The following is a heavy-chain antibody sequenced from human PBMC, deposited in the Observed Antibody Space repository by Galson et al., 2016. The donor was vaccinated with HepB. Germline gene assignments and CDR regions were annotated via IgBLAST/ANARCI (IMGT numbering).Heavy chain of an antibody. CDR2: LSPYSGNT. V-gene: IGHV1-18*04. D-gene: IGHD1-1*01. CDR1: GYTFASSG. Sequence: SVKVSCKASGYTFASSGIRWVRQAPGQGLEWMGWLSPYSGNTNYAQKFQGRVTMTTDTTTRTAYMELGSLRSDDTAVYYCARRNDYMDVWGKGTTVTVSS. CDR3: ARRNDYMDV. J-gene: IGHJ6*03.